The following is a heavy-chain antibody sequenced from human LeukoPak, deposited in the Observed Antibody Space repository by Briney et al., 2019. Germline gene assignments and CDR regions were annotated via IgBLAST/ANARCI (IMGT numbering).Heavy chain of an antibody. V-gene: IGHV2-5*02. CDR3: AHSRAAAGKGRGGFDP. D-gene: IGHD6-13*01. CDR2: IYWDDDK. CDR1: GFSLSTSGVG. J-gene: IGHJ5*02. Sequence: SGPTLVKPTETLTLTCTFSGFSLSTSGVGVGWIRQPPGKGLEWVALIYWDDDKRYSPSLKSRLTIIKDTSKNQVVLTMTNMDPVDTATYYCAHSRAAAGKGRGGFDPWGQGTLVTASS.